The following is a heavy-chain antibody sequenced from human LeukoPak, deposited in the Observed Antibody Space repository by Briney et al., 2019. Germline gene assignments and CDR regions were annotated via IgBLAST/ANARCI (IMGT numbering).Heavy chain of an antibody. D-gene: IGHD3-16*01. CDR2: INHNGNVN. CDR1: GFTFSSYA. Sequence: GGSLRLSCTASGFTFSSYAMSWVRQAPGKGLEWVASINHNGNVNYYVDSVKGRFTISRDNARNSLYLQMSNLRAEDTAVYFCARGGGLDVWGQGATVTVSS. J-gene: IGHJ6*02. V-gene: IGHV3-7*03. CDR3: ARGGGLDV.